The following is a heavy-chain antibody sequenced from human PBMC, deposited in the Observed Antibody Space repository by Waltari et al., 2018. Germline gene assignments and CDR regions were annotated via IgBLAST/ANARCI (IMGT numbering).Heavy chain of an antibody. D-gene: IGHD3-3*01. CDR1: GDSISTSTFY. CDR2: VYYNGYK. Sequence: QAQLQELGPGQVKPSETLSFRCAVSGDSISTSTFYWGWVRQPPGKGLEGVGSVYYNGYKFYNPSLKSRLTLSMDTSNNHFSLSLTSVTAADTAIYYCVRQRSADFWSGYFDLWGQGTLVTVSS. CDR3: VRQRSADFWSGYFDL. J-gene: IGHJ4*02. V-gene: IGHV4-39*01.